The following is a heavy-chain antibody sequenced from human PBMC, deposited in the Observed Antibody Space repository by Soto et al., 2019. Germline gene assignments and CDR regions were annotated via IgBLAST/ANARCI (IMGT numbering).Heavy chain of an antibody. Sequence: SETPSLTCTVSGGPISSSNYYWVWIRQPPGKGLEWIGNIFYSGSTYCNPSFQGQVTISADKSISTAYLQWSSLKASDTAMYYCATTYYGMDVWGEGTTVTGSS. CDR3: ATTYYGMDV. J-gene: IGHJ6*04. CDR1: GGPISSSNYY. D-gene: IGHD1-26*01. V-gene: IGHV4-39*07. CDR2: IFYSGST.